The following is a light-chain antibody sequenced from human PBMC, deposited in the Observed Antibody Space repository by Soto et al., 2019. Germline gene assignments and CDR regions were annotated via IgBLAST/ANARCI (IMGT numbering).Light chain of an antibody. V-gene: IGLV2-8*01. J-gene: IGLJ2*01. Sequence: QAVVTQPPSTSGSPEQSVTISCTGTSSDVGGYNYVSWFQQHPGKAPKLMIYEVSKRPSGVPGRFSGSKSGNTASLTVSGLQAEDEADYYCSSFGGSDNVVFGGGTKLTVL. CDR1: SSDVGGYNY. CDR2: EVS. CDR3: SSFGGSDNVV.